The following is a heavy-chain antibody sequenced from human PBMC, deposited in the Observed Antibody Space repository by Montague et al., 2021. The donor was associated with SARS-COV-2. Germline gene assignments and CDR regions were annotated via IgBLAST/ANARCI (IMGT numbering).Heavy chain of an antibody. CDR2: SGGT. D-gene: IGHD1-26*01. J-gene: IGHJ4*02. V-gene: IGHV4-39*01. Sequence: SGGTFYNPSLRSRVTMSEDMSKNQFSLKLMSVTAADTAVYYCARRTVGTSHFDYWGQGTLVTVS. CDR3: ARRTVGTSHFDY.